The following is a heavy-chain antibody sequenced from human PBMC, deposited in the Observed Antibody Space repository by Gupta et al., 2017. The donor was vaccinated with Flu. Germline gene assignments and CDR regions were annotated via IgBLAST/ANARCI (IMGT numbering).Heavy chain of an antibody. CDR3: ARMAPLEYSSSDGNYYYYYYMDV. V-gene: IGHV2-70*04. CDR1: GFSLSTSGMR. CDR2: IDWNDDK. D-gene: IGHD6-6*01. J-gene: IGHJ6*03. Sequence: GFSLSTSGMRVSWIRQPPGKALEWLARIDWNDDKFYSTSLKTRLTISKDTSKNQVVLTMTNMDPVDTATYYCARMAPLEYSSSDGNYYYYYYMDVWGKGTTVTVSS.